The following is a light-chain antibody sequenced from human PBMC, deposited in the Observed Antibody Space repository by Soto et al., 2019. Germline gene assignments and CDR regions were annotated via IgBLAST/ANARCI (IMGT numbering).Light chain of an antibody. CDR1: QSFGGSY. CDR2: GAS. CDR3: QQYGRSRT. J-gene: IGKJ1*01. Sequence: EIVLTQSPATLSSFPGERVTLSCRASQSFGGSYLAWYQQKPGQAPRLLIYGASTRATGIPDRFSGSGSGTNFTLTVSRLEPEDFAVYYCQQYGRSRTFGQGTKVDIK. V-gene: IGKV3-20*01.